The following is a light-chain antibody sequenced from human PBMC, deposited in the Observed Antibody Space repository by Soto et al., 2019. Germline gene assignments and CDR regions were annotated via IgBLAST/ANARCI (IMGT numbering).Light chain of an antibody. V-gene: IGKV3-20*01. Sequence: EIVLTQSPGTLSLSPGDRATISCRASQSISSSYLGWYQQKPGQATRLLISGSSTRATGIPERFSGSGSGSDFTLTISRLEPEDFAVYYCQQPGSSPLTFGQGTKVEIK. CDR1: QSISSSY. CDR2: GSS. CDR3: QQPGSSPLT. J-gene: IGKJ1*01.